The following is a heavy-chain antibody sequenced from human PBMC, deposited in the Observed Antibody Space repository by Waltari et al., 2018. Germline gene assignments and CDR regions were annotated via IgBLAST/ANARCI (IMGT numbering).Heavy chain of an antibody. J-gene: IGHJ4*02. D-gene: IGHD3-3*01. CDR1: GFSVSNNY. CDR3: ARADFWGGFYFDY. CDR2: IYSGGGT. Sequence: EVQQVECGGGLVQPGGPLRLTCAVPGFSVSNNYMTWVRQTPGKGLEWVSVIYSGGGTFHADSVKGRFAISRHDSRNTLNLQMDSLRVEDTAIYFCARADFWGGFYFDYWGLGTLVTVSS. V-gene: IGHV3-53*04.